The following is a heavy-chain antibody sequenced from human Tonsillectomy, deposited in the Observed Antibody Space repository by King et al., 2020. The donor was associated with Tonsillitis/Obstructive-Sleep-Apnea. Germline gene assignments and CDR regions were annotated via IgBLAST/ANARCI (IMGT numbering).Heavy chain of an antibody. CDR1: GFSLSTSGMC. Sequence: TLKESGPALVKPIQTLTLTCTFSGFSLSTSGMCVSWIRQPPGKALEWLARIDWDDDKYYSTSLKTRLTISKDTSKNQVVLTMTNMDPVDTATYYCARSFPYYYGSGPYDAFDIWGQGRMVTVSS. V-gene: IGHV2-70*11. D-gene: IGHD3-10*01. J-gene: IGHJ3*02. CDR3: ARSFPYYYGSGPYDAFDI. CDR2: IDWDDDK.